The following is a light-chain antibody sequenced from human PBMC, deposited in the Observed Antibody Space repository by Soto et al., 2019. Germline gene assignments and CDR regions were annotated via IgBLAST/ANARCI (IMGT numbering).Light chain of an antibody. J-gene: IGKJ2*01. V-gene: IGKV3-15*01. CDR1: QSVSSN. CDR2: SAS. Sequence: EIVMTQSPATLSVSPGERVTLSCRASQSVSSNLAWYQQKPGQAPRLLIYSASTRATGIPARFSGSGSGTEIKLAITIRQSEDVAVYFCQYYVNWNPTFTFGQGTKLEIK. CDR3: QYYVNWNPTFT.